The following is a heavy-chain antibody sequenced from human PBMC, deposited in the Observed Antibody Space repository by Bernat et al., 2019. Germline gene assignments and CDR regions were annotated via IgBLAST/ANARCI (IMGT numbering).Heavy chain of an antibody. CDR1: GYTFTVYH. J-gene: IGHJ4*02. Sequence: QVQLVQSGAEVKKPGASVKVSCKASGYTFTVYHLHWVRQAPGQGLEWMGWTNIKTGGTNYAQKFQGRVTMTRDTSISTAYMELSRLTSDDTAVNYCARDGRTFDLDYWGQGTLVTVSS. V-gene: IGHV1-2*02. D-gene: IGHD3-10*01. CDR2: TNIKTGGT. CDR3: ARDGRTFDLDY.